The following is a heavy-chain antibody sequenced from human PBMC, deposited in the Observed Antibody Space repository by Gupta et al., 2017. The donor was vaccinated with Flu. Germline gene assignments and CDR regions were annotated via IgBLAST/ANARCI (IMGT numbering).Heavy chain of an antibody. Sequence: QVQLVQSGAEVKEPGASVKVSCKASGYTFTNNDINWVRQATGGGLEWMGWVSPTSGFSDSAQKFRGRLTLTRDTSTSAVYMELSSLTSEDTAVDFCARGIDRGVDYWGQGTLVTVSS. CDR3: ARGIDRGVDY. D-gene: IGHD1-26*01. CDR1: GYTFTNND. J-gene: IGHJ4*02. CDR2: VSPTSGFS. V-gene: IGHV1-8*01.